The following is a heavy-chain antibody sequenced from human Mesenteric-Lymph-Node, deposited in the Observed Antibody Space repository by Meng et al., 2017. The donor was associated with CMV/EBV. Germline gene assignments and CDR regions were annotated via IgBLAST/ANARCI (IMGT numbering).Heavy chain of an antibody. CDR2: IIPVLGIA. CDR1: GGTFSSYT. V-gene: IGHV1-69*02. J-gene: IGHJ4*02. CDR3: ARNGDGYNGFPY. D-gene: IGHD5-24*01. Sequence: SVKVSCKASGGTFSSYTISWVRQAPGQGLEWMGRIIPVLGIANYAQKFQGRVTITADKSTSTAYMELSSLRSEDTAVYYCARNGDGYNGFPYWGQGTLVTVSS.